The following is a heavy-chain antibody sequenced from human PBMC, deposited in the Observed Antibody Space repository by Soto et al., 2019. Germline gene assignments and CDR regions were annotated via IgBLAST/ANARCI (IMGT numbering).Heavy chain of an antibody. CDR2: IKQDGSER. D-gene: IGHD2-21*01. J-gene: IGHJ5*02. CDR1: GFTFGNYW. CDR3: ASARHIGP. Sequence: LRPSCAASGFTFGNYWMSWVRQAPGKGPEWVANIKQDGSERNYVDSVKGRFTISRDNAENSLYLQMNSLRVEDTGVYYCASARHIGPWGQGTLVTVSS. V-gene: IGHV3-7*01.